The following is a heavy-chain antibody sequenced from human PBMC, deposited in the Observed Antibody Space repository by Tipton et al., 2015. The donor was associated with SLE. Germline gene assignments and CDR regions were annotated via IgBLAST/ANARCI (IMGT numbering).Heavy chain of an antibody. CDR3: TRDLGHYYDSSGYYYEGYFQH. J-gene: IGHJ1*01. V-gene: IGHV3-49*04. D-gene: IGHD3-22*01. CDR1: GFIFGDHA. Sequence: SLRLSCTASGFIFGDHAMSWVRQAPGKGLEWVGFIRTKPYGGSIEYAAYVKGRFTISRDDSKSIVYLQMNSLKTEDTAVYYCTRDLGHYYDSSGYYYEGYFQHGGQGTRVTVSS. CDR2: IRTKPYGGSI.